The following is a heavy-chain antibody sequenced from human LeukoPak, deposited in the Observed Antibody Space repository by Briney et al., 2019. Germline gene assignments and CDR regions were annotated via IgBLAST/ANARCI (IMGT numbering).Heavy chain of an antibody. CDR3: ARGIGTSYDSSRDAFDI. V-gene: IGHV4-61*02. CDR1: AGSLNSGDYY. D-gene: IGHD3-22*01. Sequence: SETLSLTCTVSAGSLNSGDYYWRWLRQPAGKGLEWLGRIYSPGTNYNYNPSVKSRVTISIDTSKNQFSLKLTSVTAADTAVYYCARGIGTSYDSSRDAFDIWGQGTMVTVSS. J-gene: IGHJ3*02. CDR2: IYSPGTN.